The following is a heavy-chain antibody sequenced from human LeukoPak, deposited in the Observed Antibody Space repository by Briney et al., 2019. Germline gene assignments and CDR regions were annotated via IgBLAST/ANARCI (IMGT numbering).Heavy chain of an antibody. CDR1: GGSISSYY. V-gene: IGHV4-59*08. CDR3: ARLEYYFDY. Sequence: SSETLSLTCTVSGGSISSYYGSWIRQPPGKGLEWIGYIYYSGSTNYNPSLKNRVTISVDTSKNQFSLKLSSVTAADTAVYYCARLEYYFDYWGQGTLVTVSS. J-gene: IGHJ4*02. CDR2: IYYSGST.